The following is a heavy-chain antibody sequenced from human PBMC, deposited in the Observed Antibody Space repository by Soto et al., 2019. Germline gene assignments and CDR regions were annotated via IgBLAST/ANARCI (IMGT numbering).Heavy chain of an antibody. Sequence: KTSETLSLTCGVSGGSLSGYFWSWIRQSPGKGLEWIGEINHSGSSNYNPSLRSRVTISVDTSKNQFSLKLKTVTAADTAVYYCARGLTPSVVVTANRPFDPWGQGALVTVSS. V-gene: IGHV4-34*01. CDR1: GGSLSGYF. D-gene: IGHD2-21*02. J-gene: IGHJ5*02. CDR3: ARGLTPSVVVTANRPFDP. CDR2: INHSGSS.